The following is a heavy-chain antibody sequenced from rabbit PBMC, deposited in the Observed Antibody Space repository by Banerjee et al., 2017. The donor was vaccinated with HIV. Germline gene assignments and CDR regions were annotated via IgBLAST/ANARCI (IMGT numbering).Heavy chain of an antibody. CDR2: INANGDK. J-gene: IGHJ4*01. D-gene: IGHD4-1*01. CDR1: GFNISSYS. Sequence: LSCTASGFNISSYSIGWVRQAPGKGLEWNGEINANGDKWYASWAKGRFTISKTSSTTVTLQMTSLTAADTATYFCARDLAGAIGWNFNLWGQGTLVTVS. CDR3: ARDLAGAIGWNFNL. V-gene: IGHV1S40*01.